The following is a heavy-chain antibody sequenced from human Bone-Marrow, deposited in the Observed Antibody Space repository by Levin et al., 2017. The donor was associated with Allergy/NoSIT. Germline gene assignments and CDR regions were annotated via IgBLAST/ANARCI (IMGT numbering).Heavy chain of an antibody. V-gene: IGHV3-48*03. CDR2: ISAGGSSK. CDR1: GFTLRSSE. CDR3: GRGGLRLDL. J-gene: IGHJ5*02. Sequence: GGSLRLSCEASGFTLRSSEMNWVRQAPGKGLEWVSYISAGGSSKHYADSVMGRFTVSRDNANNSLFLQMNGLRPEDTAVYYYGRGGLRLDLWGQGALVTVSS. D-gene: IGHD5-12*01.